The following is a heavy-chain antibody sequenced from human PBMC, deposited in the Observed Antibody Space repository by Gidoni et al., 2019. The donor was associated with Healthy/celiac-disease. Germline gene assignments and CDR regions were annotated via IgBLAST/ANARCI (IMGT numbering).Heavy chain of an antibody. D-gene: IGHD1-26*01. V-gene: IGHV3-23*01. Sequence: EVQLLESGGGLVQPGGSLRLSCAASGFTFSSYAMSWVRQAPGKGLEWVSAISGSGGSTYYADSVKGRFTISRDNSKNTLYLQMNSLRAEDTAVYYCAKDQGSYGYWYYYGMDVWGQGTTVTVSS. CDR3: AKDQGSYGYWYYYGMDV. CDR2: ISGSGGST. CDR1: GFTFSSYA. J-gene: IGHJ6*02.